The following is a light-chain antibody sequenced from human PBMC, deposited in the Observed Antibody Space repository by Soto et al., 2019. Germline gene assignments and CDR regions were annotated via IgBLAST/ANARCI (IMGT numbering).Light chain of an antibody. V-gene: IGKV1-39*01. CDR3: QQSYSTPLT. J-gene: IGKJ4*01. CDR1: QSISSY. CDR2: AAS. Sequence: DIQMTQSPSSLSASVGGRVTITCRASQSISSYLNWYQQKPGKAPKLLIYAASSLQSGVPSRFSGSRSGTDFALTISRLQPEDFATYYCQQSYSTPLTFGGGTKVEIK.